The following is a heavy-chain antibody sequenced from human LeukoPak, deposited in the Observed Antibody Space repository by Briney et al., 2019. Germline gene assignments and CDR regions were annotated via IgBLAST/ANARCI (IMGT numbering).Heavy chain of an antibody. D-gene: IGHD6-19*01. V-gene: IGHV1-18*04. J-gene: IGHJ4*02. CDR3: ARDLKRGYSSGRYSWGTGSSNDY. CDR1: GYTFTSYY. Sequence: GASVKVSCKASGYTFTSYYMHWVRQAPGQGLEWMGWISGYNGNTNYAQQKLQGRVTMTTDTSTSTAYMELRSLRSDDTAVYYCARDLKRGYSSGRYSWGTGSSNDYWGQGTLVTASS. CDR2: ISGYNGNT.